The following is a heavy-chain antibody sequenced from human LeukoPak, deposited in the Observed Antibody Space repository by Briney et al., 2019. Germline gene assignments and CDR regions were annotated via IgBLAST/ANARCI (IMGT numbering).Heavy chain of an antibody. V-gene: IGHV3-23*01. D-gene: IGHD3-3*01. J-gene: IGHJ4*02. Sequence: RPGGSLRLSCAASGFTFSSHAMSWVRQAPGKGLEWVSAISGSGGSTYYADSVKGRFTISRDNSKNTLYLQMNSLRAEDTAVYYCAKDPFGVVIPFDYWGQGTLVTVSS. CDR3: AKDPFGVVIPFDY. CDR1: GFTFSSHA. CDR2: ISGSGGST.